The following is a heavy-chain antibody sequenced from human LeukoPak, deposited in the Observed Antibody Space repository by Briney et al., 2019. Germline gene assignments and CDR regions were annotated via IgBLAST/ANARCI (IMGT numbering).Heavy chain of an antibody. CDR2: IYYSGST. D-gene: IGHD3-16*01. J-gene: IGHJ4*02. CDR1: GGSISSSSYY. V-gene: IGHV4-39*01. Sequence: SETLSLTCTVSGGSISSSSYYWGWIRQPPGKGLEWIGSIYYSGSTYYNPSLKSRVTISVDTSKNQFSLKLSSVTAADTAVYFCARLRGFSFAYGDYWGQGTLVTVSS. CDR3: ARLRGFSFAYGDY.